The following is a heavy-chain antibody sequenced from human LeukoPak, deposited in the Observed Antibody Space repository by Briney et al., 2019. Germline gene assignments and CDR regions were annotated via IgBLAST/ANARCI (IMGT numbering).Heavy chain of an antibody. CDR1: GGSISSGSYY. CDR3: ARGPTYCSSSSCLQGE. D-gene: IGHD2-15*01. Sequence: SETLSLTCAVSGGSISSGSYYWSWIRQPAGKGLVWIGRIYTSGSTNYNPSLKSRVTIPVDTSKNQFSLKLSSVTAADTAVYYCARGPTYCSSSSCLQGEWGQGTLVTVSS. V-gene: IGHV4-61*02. J-gene: IGHJ4*02. CDR2: IYTSGST.